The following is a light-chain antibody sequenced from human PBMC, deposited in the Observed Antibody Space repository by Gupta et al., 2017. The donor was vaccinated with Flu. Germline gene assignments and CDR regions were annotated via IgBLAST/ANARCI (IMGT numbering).Light chain of an antibody. CDR3: QQSYSTPRT. CDR1: QSISSY. J-gene: IGKJ1*01. V-gene: IGKV1-39*01. Sequence: PTSRSASVGDRVTITCRASQSISSYLNWYQQKPGKAPKLLIYAASSLQSGVPSRFSGSGSGTDFTLTISSLQPEDFATYYCQQSYSTPRTFGQGTKVEIK. CDR2: AAS.